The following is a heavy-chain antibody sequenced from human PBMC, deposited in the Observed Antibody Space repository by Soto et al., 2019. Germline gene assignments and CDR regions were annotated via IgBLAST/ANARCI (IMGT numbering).Heavy chain of an antibody. J-gene: IGHJ3*02. V-gene: IGHV3-15*01. CDR3: TTGMVKDYDYIWGSYRSSSDAFDI. Sequence: EVQLVESGGGLVKPGGSLRLSCAASGFTFSNAWMSWVRQAPGKGQEWVGRIKSKTDGGTTDYAAPVKGRFTISRDDSKNTLYLQMNSLKTEDTAVYYCTTGMVKDYDYIWGSYRSSSDAFDIWGQGTMVTVSS. CDR2: IKSKTDGGTT. D-gene: IGHD3-16*02. CDR1: GFTFSNAW.